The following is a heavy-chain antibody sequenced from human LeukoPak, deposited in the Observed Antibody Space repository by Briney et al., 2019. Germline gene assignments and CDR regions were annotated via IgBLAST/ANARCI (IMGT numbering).Heavy chain of an antibody. V-gene: IGHV1-3*01. Sequence: GASVKVSCKASGYTFTSYAMHWVRQAPGQGLEWMGWINAGNGNTKYSQKFQGRVTITRDTSASTAYMELSGLRSEDTAVYYCARGLIAAAKYNWFDPWGQGTLVTVSS. D-gene: IGHD6-13*01. CDR1: GYTFTSYA. J-gene: IGHJ5*02. CDR2: INAGNGNT. CDR3: ARGLIAAAKYNWFDP.